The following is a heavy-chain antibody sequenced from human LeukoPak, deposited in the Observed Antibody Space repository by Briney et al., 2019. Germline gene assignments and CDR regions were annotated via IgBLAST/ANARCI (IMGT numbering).Heavy chain of an antibody. CDR2: INCNGGST. V-gene: IGHV3-20*04. Sequence: GGSLRLSCAASGFTFDDYGMSWVRQAPGKGLEWVSGINCNGGSTGYADSVTGRFTISRDNAKNSLYLQMNSLRAEDTALYYCARDFYYYGSGSYYNRRSGAFDIWGQGTMVTVSS. J-gene: IGHJ3*02. CDR3: ARDFYYYGSGSYYNRRSGAFDI. CDR1: GFTFDDYG. D-gene: IGHD3-10*01.